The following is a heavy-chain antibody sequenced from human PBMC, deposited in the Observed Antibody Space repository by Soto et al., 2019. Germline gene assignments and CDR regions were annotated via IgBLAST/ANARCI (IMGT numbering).Heavy chain of an antibody. J-gene: IGHJ3*02. V-gene: IGHV4-59*01. CDR3: ATYVPDKLAVAGTSDAFEM. Sequence: SETLSLTCTVSGGSISSYYWSWIRQPPGKGLEWIADIYYSGSTNYSPSLKSRVTISVDTSRNQFSLNLSSVTAADTAVYFCATYVPDKLAVAGTSDAFEMWGQGTMVTVSS. CDR2: IYYSGST. D-gene: IGHD6-19*01. CDR1: GGSISSYY.